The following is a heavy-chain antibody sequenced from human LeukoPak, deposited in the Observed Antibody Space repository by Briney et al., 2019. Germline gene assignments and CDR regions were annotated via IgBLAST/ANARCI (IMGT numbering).Heavy chain of an antibody. D-gene: IGHD1-26*01. CDR2: IYYSGST. J-gene: IGHJ4*02. Sequence: PSETLSLTCTVSGGSISSYYCSSIRQPPGKGLEWIGYIYYSGSTNYNPSLKSRVTISIDTSKNEFSLKLSSVTAADTAVYYCASRRVGAFDYWGQGTLVTVSS. CDR3: ASRRVGAFDY. CDR1: GGSISSYY. V-gene: IGHV4-59*08.